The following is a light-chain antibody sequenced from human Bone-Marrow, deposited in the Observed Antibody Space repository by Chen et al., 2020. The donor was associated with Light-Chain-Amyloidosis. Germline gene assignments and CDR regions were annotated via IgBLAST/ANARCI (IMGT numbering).Light chain of an antibody. CDR1: QSVHSSN. Sequence: DIVLAQSPGTLSLSPGERATLSCRASQSVHSSNLGWYQQKPGQAPRLLIYGASRRATGIPDRFSGSGSGTDFSLTISRLEPEDSAVYFCQQYGTSPFMYTFGQGTKLKIK. CDR2: GAS. V-gene: IGKV3-20*01. CDR3: QQYGTSPFMYT. J-gene: IGKJ2*01.